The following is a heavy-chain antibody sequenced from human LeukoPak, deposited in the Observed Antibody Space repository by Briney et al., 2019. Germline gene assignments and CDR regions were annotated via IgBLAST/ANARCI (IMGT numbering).Heavy chain of an antibody. Sequence: PGGSLRLSCAASGFTFSSYWMSWVRQAPGKGLEWVANTDQVGNEKNYVDSVKGRFTISRDNAKNSVYLQMNSLRAEDTAVYYCARDRGFSTFDYWGQGTLVTVSS. V-gene: IGHV3-7*01. CDR1: GFTFSSYW. J-gene: IGHJ4*02. CDR3: ARDRGFSTFDY. D-gene: IGHD3-16*01. CDR2: TDQVGNEK.